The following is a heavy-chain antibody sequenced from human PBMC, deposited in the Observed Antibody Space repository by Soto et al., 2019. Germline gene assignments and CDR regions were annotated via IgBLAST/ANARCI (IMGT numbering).Heavy chain of an antibody. CDR3: ARVVGGYYYGMDV. D-gene: IGHD2-2*01. V-gene: IGHV4-4*02. Sequence: QVQLQESGPGLVKPSGTLSLTCAVSGGSISSSNWWSWVRQPPGKGLEWIGEIYHSGSTNYNPSLKSRVTILVDKSKNQLSLKLSSVTAAATAVYYCARVVGGYYYGMDVWGQGTTVTVSS. CDR1: GGSISSSNW. CDR2: IYHSGST. J-gene: IGHJ6*02.